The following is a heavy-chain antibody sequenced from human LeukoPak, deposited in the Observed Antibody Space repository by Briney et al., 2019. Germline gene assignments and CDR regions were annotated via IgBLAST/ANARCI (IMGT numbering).Heavy chain of an antibody. J-gene: IGHJ4*02. Sequence: SETLSLTCTVSGGSISSYYWSWIRQPPGKGLEWIGYIYYSGSTNYNPSLKSRVTISVDTSKNQFSLKLSSVTAADTAVYYCAGTGTTGMSPLDYWGQGTLVTVSS. CDR1: GGSISSYY. CDR3: AGTGTTGMSPLDY. V-gene: IGHV4-59*08. D-gene: IGHD1-1*01. CDR2: IYYSGST.